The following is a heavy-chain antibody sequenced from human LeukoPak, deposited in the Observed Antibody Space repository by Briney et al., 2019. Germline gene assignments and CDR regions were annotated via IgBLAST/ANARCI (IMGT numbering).Heavy chain of an antibody. V-gene: IGHV3-13*01. J-gene: IGHJ3*02. CDR2: IGTAGDT. D-gene: IGHD1-1*01. Sequence: PGGSLRLSCAASGFTFSSYDMHWVRQATGKGLEWVSAIGTAGDTYYPGSVKGRFTISRENAKNSLYLQMNSLRAGDTAVYYCARWSTGTETFDIWGQGTMVTVSS. CDR3: ARWSTGTETFDI. CDR1: GFTFSSYD.